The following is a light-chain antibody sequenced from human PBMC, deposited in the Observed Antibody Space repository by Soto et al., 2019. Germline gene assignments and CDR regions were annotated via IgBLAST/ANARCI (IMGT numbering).Light chain of an antibody. V-gene: IGKV3-11*01. J-gene: IGKJ1*01. Sequence: EIVLTQSPATLSLSPGEIATLSCRASQSVSSSLAWYQQKPGQAPRLLIYEASNRATGIPARFSGSGSGTDFTLTISSLEPEDFAVYYCQQRSNWPGTFGQGTKVEIK. CDR1: QSVSSS. CDR3: QQRSNWPGT. CDR2: EAS.